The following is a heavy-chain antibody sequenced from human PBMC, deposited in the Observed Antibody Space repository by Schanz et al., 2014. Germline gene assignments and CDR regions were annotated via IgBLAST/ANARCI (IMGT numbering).Heavy chain of an antibody. CDR1: RYPFTAYY. Sequence: QVQLVQSGVEVKKPGASVKVSCKASRYPFTAYYMHWVRQAPGQGLEWMGRINPNSGDTNYAQKFQGRVTMTTDTSTSTVYMELRSLTSDDSAVYYCARDRDQWDGNYLDYWGQGTLVTVSS. D-gene: IGHD1-26*01. V-gene: IGHV1-2*06. CDR3: ARDRDQWDGNYLDY. CDR2: INPNSGDT. J-gene: IGHJ4*02.